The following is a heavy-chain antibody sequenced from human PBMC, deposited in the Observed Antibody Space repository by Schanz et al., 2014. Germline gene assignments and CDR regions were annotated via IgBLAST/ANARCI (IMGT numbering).Heavy chain of an antibody. CDR1: GFTFSSYG. CDR3: ARDPGGTKTHGL. V-gene: IGHV3-21*01. J-gene: IGHJ4*02. CDR2: ISSSSSYI. D-gene: IGHD2-15*01. Sequence: EVQLVESGGGLVKPGGSLRLSCAASGFTFSSYGMNWVRQAPGKGLEWVSYISSSSSYIYYADSMKGRFTISRDNAKNSLYLQMNSLRAEDTAVYYCARDPGGTKTHGLWGQGTLVTVSS.